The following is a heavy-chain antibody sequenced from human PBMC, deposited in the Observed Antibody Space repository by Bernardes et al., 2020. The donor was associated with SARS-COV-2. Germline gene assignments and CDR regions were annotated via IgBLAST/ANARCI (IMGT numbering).Heavy chain of an antibody. Sequence: TLVKPTQTLTLTCTFSGFSLSTSGMCVSWIRQPPGKALEWLALIDWDDDKYYSTSLKTRLTISKDTSKNQVVLTMTNMDPVDTATYYCARIISGSYYGLGSAFDIWGQGTMVTVSS. CDR1: GFSLSTSGMC. V-gene: IGHV2-70*01. J-gene: IGHJ3*02. CDR2: IDWDDDK. CDR3: ARIISGSYYGLGSAFDI. D-gene: IGHD1-26*01.